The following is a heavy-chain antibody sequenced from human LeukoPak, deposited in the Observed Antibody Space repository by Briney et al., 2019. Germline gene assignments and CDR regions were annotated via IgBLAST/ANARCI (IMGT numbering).Heavy chain of an antibody. CDR2: ITWNSGNI. J-gene: IGHJ6*02. CDR3: AKDTATDYYYGMDV. D-gene: IGHD4-17*01. V-gene: IGHV3-9*02. CDR1: GFTSNDYA. Sequence: GGSLRLSCEASGFTSNDYAMHWVRQAPGKGLEWVSGITWNSGNIGYADSVRGRFTISRDNAKNSLYLQMNSLRAEDTALYYCAKDTATDYYYGMDVWGQGTTVTVSS.